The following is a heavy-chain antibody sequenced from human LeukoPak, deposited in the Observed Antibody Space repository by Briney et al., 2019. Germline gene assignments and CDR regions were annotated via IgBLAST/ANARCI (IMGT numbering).Heavy chain of an antibody. J-gene: IGHJ4*02. D-gene: IGHD1-26*01. V-gene: IGHV4-59*01. CDR2: IYYSGST. Sequence: PSETLSLTCAVYGGSFSGYYWSWIRQPPGKGLEWIGYIYYSGSTNYNPSLKSRVTISVDTSKNQFSLKLSSVTAADTAVYYCASTLYSGSYYLTQLDYWGQGTLVTVSS. CDR1: GGSFSGYY. CDR3: ASTLYSGSYYLTQLDY.